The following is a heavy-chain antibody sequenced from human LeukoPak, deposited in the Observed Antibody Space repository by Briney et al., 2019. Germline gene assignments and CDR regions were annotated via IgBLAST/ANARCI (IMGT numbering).Heavy chain of an antibody. D-gene: IGHD6-19*01. CDR2: IYYSGST. CDR1: GGSISSSSYY. CDR3: AKDLIAVAGTCFDY. V-gene: IGHV4-39*02. Sequence: SETLSLTCTVSGGSISSSSYYWGWIRQPPGKGLEWIGSIYYSGSTYYNPSLKSRVTISVDTSKNQFSLKLSSVTAADTAVYYCAKDLIAVAGTCFDYWGQGTLVTVSS. J-gene: IGHJ4*02.